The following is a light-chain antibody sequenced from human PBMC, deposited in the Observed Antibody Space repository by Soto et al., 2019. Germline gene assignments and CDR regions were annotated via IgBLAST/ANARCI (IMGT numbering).Light chain of an antibody. CDR2: DAS. J-gene: IGKJ2*01. CDR1: QSVSSY. CDR3: QQRSNWPPYT. Sequence: EIVLTQSPATLSLSPGERATLSCRASQSVSSYLNWYQQKPGQAPRLLIYDASNRATGIPARFSGSGSGTDFTLTISSLEPEDFAVYYCQQRSNWPPYTFGQGTTLEIK. V-gene: IGKV3-11*01.